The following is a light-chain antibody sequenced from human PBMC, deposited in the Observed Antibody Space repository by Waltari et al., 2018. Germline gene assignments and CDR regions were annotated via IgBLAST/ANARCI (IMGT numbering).Light chain of an antibody. J-gene: IGKJ1*01. V-gene: IGKV3-20*01. Sequence: EIVLTQSPGTLSLSPGERATLSCRASQSVSKYLAWYQQRPGQAHRLLIYDASIRATGIPDRFSGSGSGTDFSLTISRLEPEDFAVYYCQKYVNLPATFGQGTKVEIK. CDR2: DAS. CDR3: QKYVNLPAT. CDR1: QSVSKY.